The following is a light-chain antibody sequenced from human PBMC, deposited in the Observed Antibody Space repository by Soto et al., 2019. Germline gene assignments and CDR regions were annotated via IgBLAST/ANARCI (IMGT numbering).Light chain of an antibody. J-gene: IGKJ1*01. V-gene: IGKV3-15*01. CDR2: GAS. CDR3: QQYDNWQWT. Sequence: EIVMTQSPATLSVSPGGRATLSCRASQSISDTLAWYQQKPGQAPRLLIHGASTRAPGFPARFSGSGSGTDFPLTISSLQSEDFAVYYCQQYDNWQWTFGQGTKVEIK. CDR1: QSISDT.